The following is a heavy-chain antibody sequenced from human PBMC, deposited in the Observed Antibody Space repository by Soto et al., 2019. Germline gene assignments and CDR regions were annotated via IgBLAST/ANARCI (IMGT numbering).Heavy chain of an antibody. CDR1: GASISSAGYS. Sequence: KPSETLSLTCTVSGASISSAGYSWSWVRQHPGKGLEWIGYITYSGDTDYNPSLRSRVSISIDTSRNQFSLKLSSVTAADTAVYYCARDRCSCTSWEGCWFGPWGQGTTVTVSS. D-gene: IGHD2-2*01. J-gene: IGHJ6*02. CDR2: ITYSGDT. CDR3: ARDRCSCTSWEGCWFGP. V-gene: IGHV4-31*03.